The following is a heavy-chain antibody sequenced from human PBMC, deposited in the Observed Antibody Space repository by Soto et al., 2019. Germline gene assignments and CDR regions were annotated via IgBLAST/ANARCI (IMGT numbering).Heavy chain of an antibody. J-gene: IGHJ6*02. V-gene: IGHV4-30-2*01. CDR1: GASITSGGYS. CDR2: IYHSGST. D-gene: IGHD2-21*01. Sequence: QLLLQESDSGLVKPSQTLSLTCAVSGASITSGGYSWSWIRQPPGKGLEWIGYIYHSGSTYYSPSLKSRATISVDWSKNPSSLKLSSMTAADTAVYYCARSLAYCGADCYYYSYAMDVWGQGTTVTVSS. CDR3: ARSLAYCGADCYYYSYAMDV.